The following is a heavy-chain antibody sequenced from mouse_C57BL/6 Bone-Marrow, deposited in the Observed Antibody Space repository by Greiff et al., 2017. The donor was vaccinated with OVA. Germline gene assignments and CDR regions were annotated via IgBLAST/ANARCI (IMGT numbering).Heavy chain of an antibody. CDR1: GYTFTSYW. CDR3: ARGVTTVAMDY. Sequence: VQLQQPGAELVRPGSSVKLSCKASGYTFTSYWMDWVKQRPGQGLEWIGNIYPSDSETHYNQKFKDKATLTVDKSSSTAYMQLSSLTSEDSAVDYCARGVTTVAMDYWGQGTSVTVSS. J-gene: IGHJ4*01. D-gene: IGHD1-1*01. CDR2: IYPSDSET. V-gene: IGHV1-61*01.